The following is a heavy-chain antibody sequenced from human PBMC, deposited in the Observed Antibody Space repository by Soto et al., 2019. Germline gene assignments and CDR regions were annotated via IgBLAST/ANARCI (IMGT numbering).Heavy chain of an antibody. D-gene: IGHD1-26*01. CDR2: ISYDGSNK. Sequence: QVQLVESGGGVVQPGRSLRLSCAASGFTFSSYGMHWVRQAPGKGLVWVAVISYDGSNKYYADSVKGRFTISRDNSKNTLYLQMNSLRAEDTAVYYCAKDLGVGGATSMDVWGQGTTVTVSS. CDR3: AKDLGVGGATSMDV. V-gene: IGHV3-30*18. CDR1: GFTFSSYG. J-gene: IGHJ6*02.